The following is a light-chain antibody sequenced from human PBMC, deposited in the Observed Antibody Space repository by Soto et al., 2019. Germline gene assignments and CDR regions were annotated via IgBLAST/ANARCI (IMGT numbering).Light chain of an antibody. J-gene: IGKJ1*01. V-gene: IGKV1-39*01. CDR3: QHYNSYPET. Sequence: IQSTQSASSLSASVGASATITCRASQSISSYLNWYQQKPGKAPKLLIYAASSLQSGDPSRFSGSGSGTDFTLTISSLQPEEFATYDCQHYNSYPETFGQGTTVEIK. CDR1: QSISSY. CDR2: AAS.